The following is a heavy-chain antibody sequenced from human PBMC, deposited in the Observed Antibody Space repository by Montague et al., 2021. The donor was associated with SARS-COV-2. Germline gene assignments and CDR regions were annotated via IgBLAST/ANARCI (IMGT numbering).Heavy chain of an antibody. CDR1: GGSFSGYL. D-gene: IGHD6-6*01. V-gene: IGHV4-34*01. Sequence: SETLSLTCAVHGGSFSGYLWSWIRQPPGKGLEWIGQINHSGNTNYNPSLMSRVTISVDMSKSQFSLELSSVTAADTAVYYCARGGSSSSGVYWGQGTLVTVSS. CDR2: INHSGNT. J-gene: IGHJ4*02. CDR3: ARGGSSSSGVY.